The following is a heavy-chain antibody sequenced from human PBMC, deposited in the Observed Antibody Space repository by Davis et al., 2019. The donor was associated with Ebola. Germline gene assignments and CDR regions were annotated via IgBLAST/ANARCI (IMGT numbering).Heavy chain of an antibody. D-gene: IGHD2-21*01. CDR1: GYIFSNYD. Sequence: ASVKVSCKASGYIFSNYDINWARQASGQGLEWMGWMNPYSGHTGYVEKFKGRVTMTRDSSITTAYMELISLRLDDTAVYYCTRGYSPKCRTGDCVNDYWGQGTLVTVSS. V-gene: IGHV1-8*01. CDR2: MNPYSGHT. CDR3: TRGYSPKCRTGDCVNDY. J-gene: IGHJ4*02.